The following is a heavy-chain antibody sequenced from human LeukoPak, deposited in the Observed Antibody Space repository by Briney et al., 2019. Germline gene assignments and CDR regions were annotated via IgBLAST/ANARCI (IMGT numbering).Heavy chain of an antibody. CDR1: GLTVSSNS. D-gene: IGHD4/OR15-4a*01. CDR3: ARRAGAYSHPYDY. V-gene: IGHV3-53*01. J-gene: IGHJ4*02. CDR2: IYSGGST. Sequence: GGSLRLSCAASGLTVSSNSMSWVRQAPGKGLEWVSFIYSGGSTYYADSVKGRFTISRDNSKNTLYLQMNSLRADDTAVYYCARRAGAYSHPYDYWGQGTLVTVTS.